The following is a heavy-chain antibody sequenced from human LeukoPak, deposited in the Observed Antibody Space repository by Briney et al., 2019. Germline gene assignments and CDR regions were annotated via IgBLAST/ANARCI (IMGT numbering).Heavy chain of an antibody. D-gene: IGHD3-22*01. CDR1: GGSISSYY. CDR3: ARVFYDSSGYYYVHWFDP. J-gene: IGHJ5*02. CDR2: IYYSGST. V-gene: IGHV4-59*01. Sequence: PSETLSLTCTVSGGSISSYYWSWIRQPPGKGLEWIGYIYYSGSTNYNPSLKSRVTISVDTPKNQFSLKLSSVTAADTAVYYCARVFYDSSGYYYVHWFDPWGQGTLVTVSS.